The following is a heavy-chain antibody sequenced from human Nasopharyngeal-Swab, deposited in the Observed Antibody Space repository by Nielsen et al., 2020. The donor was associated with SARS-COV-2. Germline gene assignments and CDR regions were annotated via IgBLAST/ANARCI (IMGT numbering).Heavy chain of an antibody. Sequence: SCAASGFTFSSYGIHWVRQAPGKGLEWVAAVSSDGSDEAFSDAVKGQLSIPRDNSKNTLSLQLNSLRPEDTAVYFCAIEGFHIWGQGTVVTVSS. CDR3: AIEGFHI. CDR2: VSSDGSDE. CDR1: GFTFSSYG. J-gene: IGHJ3*02. V-gene: IGHV3-30*03.